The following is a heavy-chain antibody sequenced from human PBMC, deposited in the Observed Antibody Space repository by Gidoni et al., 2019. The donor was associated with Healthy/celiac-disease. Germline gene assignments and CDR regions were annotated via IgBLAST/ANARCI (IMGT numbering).Heavy chain of an antibody. CDR1: GGPLSSSHW. CDR3: ARDQAVAGPIYYYYMDV. V-gene: IGHV4-4*02. Sequence: QVQLQESGPGLVKPSGTLSLTCAVSGGPLSSSHWWSWVRQPPGKGLEWIGEMYHSGSTNYNPSLKSRVTISVDKSKNQFSLKLSSVTAADTAVYYCARDQAVAGPIYYYYMDVWGKGTTVTVSS. J-gene: IGHJ6*03. D-gene: IGHD6-19*01. CDR2: MYHSGST.